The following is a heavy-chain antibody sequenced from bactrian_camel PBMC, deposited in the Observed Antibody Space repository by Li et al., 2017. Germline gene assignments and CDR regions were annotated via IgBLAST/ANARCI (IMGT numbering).Heavy chain of an antibody. CDR3: AATWDSLRCLEFTAEY. J-gene: IGHJ4*01. V-gene: IGHV3S55*01. D-gene: IGHD1*01. CDR2: IGDDGRT. Sequence: VQLVESGGGSVQAGGSLRLSCTASEKARRRCMGWFRQAPGKEREGVAAIGDDGRTNYVDSVKGRFSISKANGGKTLYLQMNNLKPEDTAMYYCAATWDSLRCLEFTAEYRGQGTQVTVS. CDR1: EKARRRC.